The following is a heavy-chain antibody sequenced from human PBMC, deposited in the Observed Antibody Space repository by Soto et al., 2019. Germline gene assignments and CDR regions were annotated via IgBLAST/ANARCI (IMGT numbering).Heavy chain of an antibody. CDR1: GGTFSSYA. D-gene: IGHD6-19*01. J-gene: IGHJ5*02. V-gene: IGHV1-69*01. CDR2: IIPIFGTA. Sequence: QVPLVQSGAEVKKPGSSVKVSCKASGGTFSSYAITWVRQAPGQGLEWMGGIIPIFGTANYAQKFKGRVTITADESLTTAYMELSSLRSEDTAVYYCSRDFPSARSDPWGQGTLVTGSS. CDR3: SRDFPSARSDP.